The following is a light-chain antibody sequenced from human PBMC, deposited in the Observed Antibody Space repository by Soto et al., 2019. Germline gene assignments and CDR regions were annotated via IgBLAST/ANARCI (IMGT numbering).Light chain of an antibody. V-gene: IGLV1-44*01. CDR1: GSNIGTSS. CDR3: AAWDDSLNGHV. CDR2: TTN. J-gene: IGLJ1*01. Sequence: QSVLTPPHSASGSPGQRVNISCSGSGSNIGTSSVHWFQQLPGTAPKLLISTTNQRPSGVPERFSGSKSGTSASLAISGLQSEDEADYYCAAWDDSLNGHVFGTGTKVTVL.